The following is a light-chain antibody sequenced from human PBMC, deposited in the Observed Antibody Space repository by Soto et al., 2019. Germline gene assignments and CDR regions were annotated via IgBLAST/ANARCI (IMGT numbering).Light chain of an antibody. V-gene: IGKV3-15*01. CDR1: QSVSSN. J-gene: IGKJ1*01. CDR2: GAS. Sequence: EIVMTQSPATLSVSPGERATISCRASQSVSSNLAWYQQKPGQAPWLLIYGASTRATGIPARFSGSGSGTEFTLTISSLQSEDFAVYYCQQYNNWPPVTFGQGTKVDIK. CDR3: QQYNNWPPVT.